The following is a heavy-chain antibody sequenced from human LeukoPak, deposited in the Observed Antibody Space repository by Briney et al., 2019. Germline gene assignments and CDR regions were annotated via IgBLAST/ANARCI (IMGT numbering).Heavy chain of an antibody. CDR1: GGTFSSYA. Sequence: SVTVSCKASGGTFSSYAISWVRQAPGQGLEWMGGIIPIFGTANYAQKFQGRVTITADESTSTAYMELSGLRSEDTAVYYCARDSSSKFDPWGRGTLVTVSS. CDR2: IIPIFGTA. V-gene: IGHV1-69*13. J-gene: IGHJ5*02. CDR3: ARDSSSKFDP. D-gene: IGHD6-13*01.